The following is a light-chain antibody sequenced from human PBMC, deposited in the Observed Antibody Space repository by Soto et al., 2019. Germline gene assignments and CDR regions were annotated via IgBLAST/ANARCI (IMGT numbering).Light chain of an antibody. Sequence: QSALTQPPSASGSPGQSVTISCTGTSSDVGGYKYVSWYQQHPGKAPKLMIYEVSKRPSGVPDRFSGSKSGNTASLTVSGLHADDEADYYCSSYGGSNNFVFGTGTKLTVL. J-gene: IGLJ1*01. CDR1: SSDVGGYKY. CDR2: EVS. V-gene: IGLV2-8*01. CDR3: SSYGGSNNFV.